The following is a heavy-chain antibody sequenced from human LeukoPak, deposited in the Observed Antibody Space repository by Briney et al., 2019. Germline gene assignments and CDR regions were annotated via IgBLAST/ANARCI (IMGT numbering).Heavy chain of an antibody. CDR1: GGSISSYY. CDR3: ARDVPVYGSGTLNWFDP. Sequence: SETLSLTCTVFGGSISSYYWSWIRQPAGKGLEWIGRIYTSGSTNYNPSLKSRVTMSVDTSKNQFSLKLSSVTAADTAVYYCARDVPVYGSGTLNWFDPWGQGTLVTVSS. CDR2: IYTSGST. D-gene: IGHD3-10*01. J-gene: IGHJ5*02. V-gene: IGHV4-4*07.